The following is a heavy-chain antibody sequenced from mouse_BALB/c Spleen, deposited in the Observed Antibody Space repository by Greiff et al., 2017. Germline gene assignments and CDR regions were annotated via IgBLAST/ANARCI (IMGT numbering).Heavy chain of an antibody. CDR2: IDPENGNT. CDR1: GFNIKDYY. D-gene: IGHD2-4*01. CDR3: ARDYDPFAY. Sequence: VHVKQSGAELVRPGALVKLSCKASGFNIKDYYMHWVKQRPEQGLEWIGWIDPENGNTIYDPKFQGKASITADTSSNTAYLQLSSLTSEDTAVYYCARDYDPFAYWGQGTLVTVSA. J-gene: IGHJ3*01. V-gene: IGHV14-1*02.